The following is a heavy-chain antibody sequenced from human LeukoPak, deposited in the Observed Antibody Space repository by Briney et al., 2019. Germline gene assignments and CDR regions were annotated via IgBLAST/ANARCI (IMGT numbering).Heavy chain of an antibody. J-gene: IGHJ3*02. V-gene: IGHV3-7*03. CDR1: GFTFSSYW. CDR3: AKDMYGDDAFDI. Sequence: GGSLRLSCAASGFTFSSYWMSWVRQAPGKGLEWVANIKQDGSEKYYVDSVKGRFTISRDNAKNSLYLQMNSLRAEDTALYYCAKDMYGDDAFDIWGQGTMVTVSS. CDR2: IKQDGSEK. D-gene: IGHD4-17*01.